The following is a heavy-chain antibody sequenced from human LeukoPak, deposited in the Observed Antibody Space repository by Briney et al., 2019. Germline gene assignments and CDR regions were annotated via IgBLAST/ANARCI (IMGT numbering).Heavy chain of an antibody. Sequence: PGGSLRLSCAASGFTFSSYAMSWARQAPGKGLEWVSAISGSGGSTYYADSVKGRFTISRDNSKNTLCLQMNSLRAEDTAVYYCATHRHSSSWYAEPDLVNWGQGTLVTVSS. J-gene: IGHJ4*02. CDR1: GFTFSSYA. CDR3: ATHRHSSSWYAEPDLVN. CDR2: ISGSGGST. D-gene: IGHD6-13*01. V-gene: IGHV3-23*01.